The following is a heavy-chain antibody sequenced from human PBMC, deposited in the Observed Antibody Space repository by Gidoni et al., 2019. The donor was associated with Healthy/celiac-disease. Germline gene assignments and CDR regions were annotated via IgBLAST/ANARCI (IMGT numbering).Heavy chain of an antibody. CDR1: GFTFSSYS. CDR2: ISSSSSTI. J-gene: IGHJ4*02. Sequence: EVQLVESGGGLVQPGGSLRLSCAASGFTFSSYSMNGVRQAPGKGLEWVAYISSSSSTIYYADSVKGRFTISRDNAKNSLYLQMNSLRDEDTAVYYCARGPAVYSRVDGATDIGYWGQGTLVTVSS. CDR3: ARGPAVYSRVDGATDIGY. V-gene: IGHV3-48*02. D-gene: IGHD3-22*01.